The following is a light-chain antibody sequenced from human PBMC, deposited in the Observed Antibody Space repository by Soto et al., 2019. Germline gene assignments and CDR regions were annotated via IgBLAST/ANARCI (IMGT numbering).Light chain of an antibody. CDR2: WAS. CDR1: QSVLYSSTNKNY. Sequence: DIVMTQSPDSLAVSLGERATINCKSSQSVLYSSTNKNYLAWYQHKPGQPPKVLIYWASTRETGVPDRFSGSGSGTDFTLTISSLQAEDVAVYYCQQHYLTPWTFGQGTKVDI. J-gene: IGKJ1*01. CDR3: QQHYLTPWT. V-gene: IGKV4-1*01.